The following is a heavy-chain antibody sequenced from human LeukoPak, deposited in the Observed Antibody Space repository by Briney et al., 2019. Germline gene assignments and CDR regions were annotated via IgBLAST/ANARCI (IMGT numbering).Heavy chain of an antibody. CDR1: GFTFSSYA. CDR2: IYSGGST. CDR3: ARGTYYYDSSGYEADAFDI. J-gene: IGHJ3*02. V-gene: IGHV3-53*01. D-gene: IGHD3-22*01. Sequence: GGSLRLSCAASGFTFSSYAMSWVRQAPGKGLEWVSVIYSGGSTYYADSVKGRFTISRDNSKNTLYLQMNSLRAEDTAVYYCARGTYYYDSSGYEADAFDIWGQGTMVTVSS.